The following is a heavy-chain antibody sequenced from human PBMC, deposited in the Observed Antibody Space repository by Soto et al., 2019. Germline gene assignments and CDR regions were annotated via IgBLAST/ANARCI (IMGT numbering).Heavy chain of an antibody. V-gene: IGHV3-7*05. J-gene: IGHJ6*01. CDR3: ANTVV. D-gene: IGHD3-10*01. CDR2: IKEDGSEQ. Sequence: EEQVVESGGGLVQPGGSLRLSCAASGFSISHYWISWVRQAPGKGLEWVANIKEDGSEQNYVDSLKGRFTISRDTATTSLYLQLNSLRADDTAVYYCANTVVRGLGTTVTVSS. CDR1: GFSISHYW.